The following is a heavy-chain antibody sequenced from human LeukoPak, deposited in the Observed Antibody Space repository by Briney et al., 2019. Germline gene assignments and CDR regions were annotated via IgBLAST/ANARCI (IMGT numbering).Heavy chain of an antibody. CDR2: IYYNGNT. CDR3: ARPVSGSYSSSWYF. D-gene: IGHD6-13*01. Sequence: SETLSLTCTISGGSISTYYWSWIRQPPGKGLEWIGYIYYNGNTNYNPSLKSRVTISVDASKNQFSLKLSSVTAADTAVYYCARPVSGSYSSSWYFWGQGTLVTVPS. V-gene: IGHV4-59*08. CDR1: GGSISTYY. J-gene: IGHJ4*02.